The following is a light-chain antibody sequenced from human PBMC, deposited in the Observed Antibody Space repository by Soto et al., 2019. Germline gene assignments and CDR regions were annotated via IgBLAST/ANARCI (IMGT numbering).Light chain of an antibody. V-gene: IGKV3-20*01. CDR3: QQYSDSPPT. CDR1: QRVSARY. Sequence: EIVLTQSPATPSFSPGERATLSCRASQRVSARYLAWYHQKPGQAPRLLIFGASDRATGIPDRFSGSGSGTDFTLTIDRLEPEDFAMYYCQQYSDSPPTFGQGTKVDIK. CDR2: GAS. J-gene: IGKJ1*01.